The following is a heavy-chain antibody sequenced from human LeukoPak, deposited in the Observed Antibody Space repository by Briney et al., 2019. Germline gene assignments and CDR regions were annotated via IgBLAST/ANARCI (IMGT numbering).Heavy chain of an antibody. D-gene: IGHD2-15*01. CDR3: ARAVYCSGGSCLNGYFDY. CDR2: IIPIFGTA. V-gene: IGHV1-69*06. CDR1: GYTFTGYY. Sequence: SVKVSCKASGYTFTGYYMHWVRQAPGQGLEWMGGIIPIFGTANYAQKFQGRVTITADKSTSTAYMELSSLRSEDTAVYYCARAVYCSGGSCLNGYFDYWGQGTLVTVSS. J-gene: IGHJ4*02.